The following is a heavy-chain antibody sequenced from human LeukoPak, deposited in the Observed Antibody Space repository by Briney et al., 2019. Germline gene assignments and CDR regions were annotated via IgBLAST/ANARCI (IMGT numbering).Heavy chain of an antibody. D-gene: IGHD6-19*01. CDR3: AKTTTGYGSGRFPGWPVDY. CDR1: GFTFSSYA. CDR2: IFGSGGST. J-gene: IGHJ4*02. V-gene: IGHV3-23*01. Sequence: GGSLRLSCAASGFTFSSYAMYWVRQAPGKGLEWVSGIFGSGGSTHYADSVKGRFTISRDNSKNTVYLQMNSLRAEDTAVYYCAKTTTGYGSGRFPGWPVDYWGQGTLVTVSS.